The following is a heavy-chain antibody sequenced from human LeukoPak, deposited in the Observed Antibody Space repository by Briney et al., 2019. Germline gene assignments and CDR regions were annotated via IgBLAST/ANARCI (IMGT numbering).Heavy chain of an antibody. Sequence: GGSLRLSCAASGFTFNNFAMSWVRQAPGKGLEWVSSVSGSGGSTYYADSVQGRFTISRDNSKNTLYLQMNSLRAEDTALYYCANEDYTGGCHPCRGGLGYWGQATLVTVSS. CDR2: VSGSGGST. D-gene: IGHD2-8*02. V-gene: IGHV3-23*01. J-gene: IGHJ4*02. CDR3: ANEDYTGGCHPCRGGLGY. CDR1: GFTFNNFA.